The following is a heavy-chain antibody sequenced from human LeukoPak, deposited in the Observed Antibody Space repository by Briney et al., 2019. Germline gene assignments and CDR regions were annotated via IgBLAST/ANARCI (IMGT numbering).Heavy chain of an antibody. Sequence: SETLSLTCTVSGGSISRNSYYWGWLRQPPEKGLEWIGSIYYSGNTYYNSSLKTRVTISVDTVKNQFSLNLNSVTAADTAVYYCARDYRKSRTRHFDYWGQGILVTVSS. V-gene: IGHV4-39*07. CDR3: ARDYRKSRTRHFDY. CDR2: IYYSGNT. CDR1: GGSISRNSYY. J-gene: IGHJ4*02.